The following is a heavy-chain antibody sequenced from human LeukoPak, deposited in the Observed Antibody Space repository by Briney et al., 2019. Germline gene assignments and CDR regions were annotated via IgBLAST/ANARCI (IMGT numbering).Heavy chain of an antibody. CDR1: GYTFTSYD. Sequence: ASVKVSCKASGYTFTSYDINWVRQATGQGLEWMGWMNPNSGNTGYARKFQGRVTMTRNTSISTAYMELSSLRSEDTAVYYCARGEYSSFDPGDYWGQGTLVTVSS. V-gene: IGHV1-8*01. D-gene: IGHD6-6*01. CDR3: ARGEYSSFDPGDY. J-gene: IGHJ4*02. CDR2: MNPNSGNT.